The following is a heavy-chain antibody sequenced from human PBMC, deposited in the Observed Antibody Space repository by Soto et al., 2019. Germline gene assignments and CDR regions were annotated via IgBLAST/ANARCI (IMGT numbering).Heavy chain of an antibody. V-gene: IGHV3-74*01. Sequence: GGSLRLSCAASGFTFSSYWMHWARQVPGKGLVWVSRINSDGRTTNYTDSVKGRFIMSRDNAKSTVYLQMNSLRAEDTAVYYCVRGYSGTYRIDFWGQGALVTVSS. CDR2: INSDGRTT. J-gene: IGHJ4*02. D-gene: IGHD1-26*01. CDR1: GFTFSSYW. CDR3: VRGYSGTYRIDF.